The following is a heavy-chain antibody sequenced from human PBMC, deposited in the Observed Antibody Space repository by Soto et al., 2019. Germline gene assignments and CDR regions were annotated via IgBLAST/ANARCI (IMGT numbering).Heavy chain of an antibody. Sequence: SETLSLTCTVSGGSISSSSYYWGWIRQPPGKGLEWIGSIYYSGSTYYNPSLKSRVTISVDTSKNQFSLKLSSVTAADTAVYYCAAFHDDFWRRDYWGQGTLVTVSS. CDR3: AAFHDDFWRRDY. J-gene: IGHJ4*02. V-gene: IGHV4-39*01. D-gene: IGHD3-3*01. CDR1: GGSISSSSYY. CDR2: IYYSGST.